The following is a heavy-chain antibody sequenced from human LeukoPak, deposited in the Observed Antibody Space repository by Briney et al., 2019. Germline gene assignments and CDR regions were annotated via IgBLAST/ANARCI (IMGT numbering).Heavy chain of an antibody. Sequence: GGSLRLSCATSGFSFSNEMNWVRQAPGKGLEWVSYISSSGSTIYYADSVKGRFTISRDNAKNSLYLQMNSLRAEDTAVYYCAELGITMIGGVWGKGTTVTISS. V-gene: IGHV3-48*03. CDR3: AELGITMIGGV. D-gene: IGHD3-10*02. J-gene: IGHJ6*04. CDR1: GFSFSNE. CDR2: ISSSGSTI.